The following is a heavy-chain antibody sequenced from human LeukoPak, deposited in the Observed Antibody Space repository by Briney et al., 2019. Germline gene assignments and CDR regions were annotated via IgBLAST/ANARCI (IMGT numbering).Heavy chain of an antibody. CDR1: GGSFDRYV. CDR2: VIPVLDIT. CDR3: ARDRYGSGSLRYNWFDP. D-gene: IGHD3-10*01. Sequence: VASVKVSCKASGGSFDRYVISWVRQVPGLGPEWMGRVIPVLDITNYAQKFQGRVTITADKSASTAYMELSSLRSEDTAVYYCARDRYGSGSLRYNWFDPWGQGTLVTVSS. V-gene: IGHV1-69*04. J-gene: IGHJ5*02.